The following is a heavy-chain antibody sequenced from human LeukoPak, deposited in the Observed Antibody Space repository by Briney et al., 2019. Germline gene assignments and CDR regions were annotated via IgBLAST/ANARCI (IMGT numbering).Heavy chain of an antibody. J-gene: IGHJ6*03. CDR1: GGSISSYY. Sequence: SETLSLTCTVSGGSISSYYWSWIRQPPGKGLEWIGYIYYSGSTNYNPSLKSRVTISVDTSKNQFSLKLSSVTAADTAVYYCARERRPYYDSDYYMDVWGKGTTVTVSS. D-gene: IGHD3-3*01. CDR2: IYYSGST. V-gene: IGHV4-59*12. CDR3: ARERRPYYDSDYYMDV.